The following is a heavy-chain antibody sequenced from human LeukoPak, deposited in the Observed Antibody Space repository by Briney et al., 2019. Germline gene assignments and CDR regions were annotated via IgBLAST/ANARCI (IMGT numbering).Heavy chain of an antibody. CDR1: GYSFTSYW. CDR3: ARPPGDYDILTGSDAFDI. J-gene: IGHJ3*02. V-gene: IGHV5-51*01. D-gene: IGHD3-9*01. CDR2: IHPGDSDT. Sequence: GESLKISCKGSGYSFTSYWIGWVRQMPGKGLEWMGIIHPGDSDTRYSPSFQGQVTISADKSISTAYLQWSSLKASDTAMYYCARPPGDYDILTGSDAFDIWGQGTMVTVSS.